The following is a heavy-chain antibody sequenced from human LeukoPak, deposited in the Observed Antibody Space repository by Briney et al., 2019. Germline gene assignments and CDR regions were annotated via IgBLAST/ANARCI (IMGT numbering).Heavy chain of an antibody. CDR2: INHSGST. CDR3: ARFAVAGTAWFDP. V-gene: IGHV4-34*01. CDR1: GGSFSGYY. D-gene: IGHD6-19*01. Sequence: SETLSLTCAVYGGSFSGYYWSWIRQPPGKGLEWIGEINHSGSTNYNPSLKSRVTISVDTSKNQFSLKLSSVTAADTAVYYCARFAVAGTAWFDPRGQGTLVTVSS. J-gene: IGHJ5*02.